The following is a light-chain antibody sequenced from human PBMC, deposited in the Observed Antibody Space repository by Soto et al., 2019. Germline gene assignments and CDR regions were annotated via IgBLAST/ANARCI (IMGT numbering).Light chain of an antibody. CDR2: ASS. CDR3: LQSYSTPFT. V-gene: IGKV1-39*01. Sequence: DIHMDQFPSSPCASFGERVTITCRASQSIVSYLNWYQQKPGKAPKLLIYASSYLQSGVQSRFSGSGSGTDFTLTIKNMQPEDFATFFCLQSYSTPFTFGTGTRLEIK. CDR1: QSIVSY. J-gene: IGKJ5*01.